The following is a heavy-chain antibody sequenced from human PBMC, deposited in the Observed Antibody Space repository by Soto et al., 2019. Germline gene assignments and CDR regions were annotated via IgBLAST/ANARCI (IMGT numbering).Heavy chain of an antibody. CDR2: INPNNGGA. V-gene: IGHV1-2*04. CDR1: GYTFTDYY. J-gene: IGHJ6*02. Sequence: ASVKVSCKASGYTFTDYYIHWVRLAPGQGLEWMGWINPNNGGANSAQKFQGWVTLTRDTPISTAYMELTRLTSDDTAVYYCARDGAGAGNYYGMDVWGQGTTVTVSS. CDR3: ARDGAGAGNYYGMDV. D-gene: IGHD3-10*01.